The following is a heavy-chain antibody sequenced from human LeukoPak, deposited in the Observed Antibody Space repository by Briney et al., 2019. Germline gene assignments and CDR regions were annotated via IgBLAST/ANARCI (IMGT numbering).Heavy chain of an antibody. CDR1: GFTFRKYS. CDR3: ARVYSSSWHFDY. Sequence: PGGSLRLSCGASGFTFRKYSMNWVRQAPGKGLEWVSSITSSSSEIHYADSVKGRFTISRDNTKNSLYLQMNSLRAEDTAVYYCARVYSSSWHFDYLGQGILVTVSS. J-gene: IGHJ4*02. D-gene: IGHD6-13*01. V-gene: IGHV3-21*01. CDR2: ITSSSSEI.